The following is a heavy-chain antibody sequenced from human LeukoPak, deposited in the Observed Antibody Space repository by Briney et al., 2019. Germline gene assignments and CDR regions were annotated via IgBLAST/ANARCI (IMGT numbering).Heavy chain of an antibody. J-gene: IGHJ4*02. CDR2: INHRGST. V-gene: IGHV4-34*01. CDR1: AGSFSGYY. Sequence: PSETLSLTCAVYAGSFSGYYWSWIRHPPGKGLEWIGEINHRGSTNYNPSLKSRVTISVDASKNQFSLKLGSVTAADTAVYYCARGKRGYCSSTSCYTLSRVFDYWGKGTLVTVSS. D-gene: IGHD2-2*02. CDR3: ARGKRGYCSSTSCYTLSRVFDY.